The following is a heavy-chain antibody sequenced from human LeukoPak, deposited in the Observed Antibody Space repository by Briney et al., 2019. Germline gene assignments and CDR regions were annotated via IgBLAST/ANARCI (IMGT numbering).Heavy chain of an antibody. V-gene: IGHV3-23*01. CDR2: ISGSGGST. D-gene: IGHD6-19*01. CDR3: AKSQGSSGWYNYYYGMDV. Sequence: GGSLRLSCAASGFTFSSYAMSWVRQAPGKGLEWVSAISGSGGSTYYADSVKGRFTISRDNSKNTLYLQMNSLRAENTAVYYCAKSQGSSGWYNYYYGMDVWGQGTTVTVSS. CDR1: GFTFSSYA. J-gene: IGHJ6*02.